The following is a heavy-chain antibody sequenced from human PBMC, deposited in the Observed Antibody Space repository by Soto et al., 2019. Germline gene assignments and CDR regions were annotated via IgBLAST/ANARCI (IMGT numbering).Heavy chain of an antibody. Sequence: GESLKISCNVSGYSFTTFWISWVRQMPEKGLEWMGRLDPADSFTNYSPSFQGHVTISVDKSINTAYLQWSSLKASDTAIYYCARHLYDNRKYRDALDVWGQGTMVTVSS. CDR1: GYSFTTFW. D-gene: IGHD3-22*01. CDR2: LDPADSFT. V-gene: IGHV5-10-1*01. CDR3: ARHLYDNRKYRDALDV. J-gene: IGHJ3*01.